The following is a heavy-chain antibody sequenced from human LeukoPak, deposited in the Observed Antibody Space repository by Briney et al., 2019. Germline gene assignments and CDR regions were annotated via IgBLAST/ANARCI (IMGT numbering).Heavy chain of an antibody. Sequence: PGGSLRLSCAASGFTFSSYWMSWVRQAPGKGLEWVANIKQDGSEKYYVDSVKGRFTISRDNAKNSLYLQMNSLRAEDTAVYYCASGRRDYVWGSYRDWGQGTLVTVSS. CDR3: ASGRRDYVWGSYRD. V-gene: IGHV3-7*01. CDR2: IKQDGSEK. CDR1: GFTFSSYW. D-gene: IGHD3-16*02. J-gene: IGHJ4*02.